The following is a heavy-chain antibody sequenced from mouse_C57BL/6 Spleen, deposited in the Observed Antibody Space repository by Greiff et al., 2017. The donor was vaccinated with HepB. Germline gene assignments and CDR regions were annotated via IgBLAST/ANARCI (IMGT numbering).Heavy chain of an antibody. V-gene: IGHV5-16*01. CDR1: GFTFSDYY. CDR2: INYDGSST. Sequence: EVQLVESEGGLVQPGSSMKLSCTASGFTFSDYYMAWVRQVPEKGLEWVANINYDGSSTYYLDSLKSRFIISRDNAKNILYLQMSSLKSEDTATYYCARDGGPGWYFDVWGTGTTVTVSS. J-gene: IGHJ1*03. CDR3: ARDGGPGWYFDV.